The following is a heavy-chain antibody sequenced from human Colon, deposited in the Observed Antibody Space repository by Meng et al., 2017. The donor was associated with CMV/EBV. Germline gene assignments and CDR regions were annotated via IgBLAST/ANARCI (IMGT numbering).Heavy chain of an antibody. CDR3: AKGDISGWFYFDY. J-gene: IGHJ4*02. D-gene: IGHD6-19*01. V-gene: IGHV3-23*01. Sequence: GESLKISCVASGFTFSSSYAMSWVRQAPGKGLEWVSTISGSGGTTHYADSAKGRFTISRDNSKNTLYLQMNSLRVEDTAVYYCAKGDISGWFYFDYWGQGTLVTVSS. CDR2: ISGSGGTT. CDR1: GFTFSSSYA.